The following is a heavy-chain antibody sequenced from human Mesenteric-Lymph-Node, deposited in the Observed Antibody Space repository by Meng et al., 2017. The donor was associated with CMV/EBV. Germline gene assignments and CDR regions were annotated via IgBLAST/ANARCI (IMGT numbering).Heavy chain of an antibody. CDR2: IYWDDDK. CDR3: SRGSYYKGDFDY. D-gene: IGHD3-10*01. V-gene: IGHV2-5*02. J-gene: IGHJ4*02. CDR1: GFSLTTSGVG. Sequence: TFSGFSLTTSGVGVAWIRQPPGKALEWLALIYWDDDKRYRPSLKTRLTITKDTSKNQVVLTMTNMDPVDTATYYCSRGSYYKGDFDYWGQGTLVTVSS.